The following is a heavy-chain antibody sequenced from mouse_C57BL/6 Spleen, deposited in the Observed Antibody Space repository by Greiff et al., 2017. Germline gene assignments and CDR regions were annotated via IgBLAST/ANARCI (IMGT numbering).Heavy chain of an antibody. CDR3: ARYYYGNWYYFDY. Sequence: EVQLQQSGPELVKPGASVKIPCKASGYTFTDYNMDWVKQSHGKSLEWIGDINPNNGGTIYNQKFKGKATLTVDKSSSTAYMELRSLTSEDTAVYYCARYYYGNWYYFDYWGQGTTLTVSS. J-gene: IGHJ2*01. D-gene: IGHD2-1*01. CDR2: INPNNGGT. V-gene: IGHV1-18*01. CDR1: GYTFTDYN.